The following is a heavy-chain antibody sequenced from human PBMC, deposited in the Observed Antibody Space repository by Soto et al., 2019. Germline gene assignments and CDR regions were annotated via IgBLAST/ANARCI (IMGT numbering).Heavy chain of an antibody. CDR2: ISYDGSKK. D-gene: IGHD5-12*01. Sequence: QVQLVESGGGVVQPGRSLRLSCAASGFTFSSYGMHWVRQAPGKGLEWVAVISYDGSKKYYADSVKGRFTISRDNSKNTLYLQMNSLRAEDTAVYYCAKLGEMATTDYWGQGTLVTVSS. V-gene: IGHV3-30*18. J-gene: IGHJ4*02. CDR3: AKLGEMATTDY. CDR1: GFTFSSYG.